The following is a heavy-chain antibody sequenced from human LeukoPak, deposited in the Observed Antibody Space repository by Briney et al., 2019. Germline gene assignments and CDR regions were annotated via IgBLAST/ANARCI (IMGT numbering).Heavy chain of an antibody. CDR1: GGSFSVYY. J-gene: IGHJ5*02. V-gene: IGHV4-34*01. CDR3: ARGAKFRSYGSGTYYTSIPFDP. Sequence: SETLSLTCALYGGSFSVYYWGWIRPPPGRGVECIGEINHSGSTTTNPSLKCGVTISVDTSKNQFSLKLSSVTAADTAVYYCARGAKFRSYGSGTYYTSIPFDPWGQGTPVTVSS. CDR2: INHSGST. D-gene: IGHD3-10*01.